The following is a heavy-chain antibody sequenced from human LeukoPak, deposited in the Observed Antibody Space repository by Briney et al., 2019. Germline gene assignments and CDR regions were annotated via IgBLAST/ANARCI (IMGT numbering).Heavy chain of an antibody. V-gene: IGHV3-23*01. D-gene: IGHD3-22*01. CDR3: AKARTMIVALTASGS. CDR2: IGASGTNT. CDR1: GFTFKTYG. Sequence: GGSLRLSCAAAGFTFKTYGMSWVRQAPGKGLEWVPSIGASGTNTYYADSVKGRFTISRDNSKNTLYLQMNSLRPEDTALYYCAKARTMIVALTASGSWGQGTLVTVSS. J-gene: IGHJ5*02.